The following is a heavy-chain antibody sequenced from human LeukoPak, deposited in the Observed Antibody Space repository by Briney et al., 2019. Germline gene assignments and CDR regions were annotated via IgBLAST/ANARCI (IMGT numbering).Heavy chain of an antibody. CDR1: GFTFSSYA. J-gene: IGHJ4*02. CDR2: ISGSGGST. CDR3: ARGRFKQWLYLYY. D-gene: IGHD6-19*01. V-gene: IGHV3-23*01. Sequence: GGSLRLSCAASGFTFSSYAMSWVRQAPGKGLEWVSAISGSGGSTYYADSMKGRFTISRDNSKNTLYLQMNSLRAEDTAVYYCARGRFKQWLYLYYWGQGTLVTVSS.